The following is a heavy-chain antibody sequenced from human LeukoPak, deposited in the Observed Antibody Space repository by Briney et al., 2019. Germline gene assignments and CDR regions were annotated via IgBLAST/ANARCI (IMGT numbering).Heavy chain of an antibody. D-gene: IGHD3-22*01. J-gene: IGHJ3*02. V-gene: IGHV4-4*09. Sequence: SETLSLTCTVSGGSIGTYYWSWIRQSPGKGLEWIGYIYVTGTRYNPYLQSRVTISVDRSRNQFFLKMSSVTAADTAVYYCARRAYYYDSSGYYLSGAFDIWGQGTMVTVSS. CDR3: ARRAYYYDSSGYYLSGAFDI. CDR1: GGSIGTYY. CDR2: IYVTGT.